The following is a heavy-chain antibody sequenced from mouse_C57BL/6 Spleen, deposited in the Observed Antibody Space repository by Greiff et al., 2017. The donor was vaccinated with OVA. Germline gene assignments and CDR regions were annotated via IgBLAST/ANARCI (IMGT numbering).Heavy chain of an antibody. CDR2: IYPGGGYT. Sequence: VQLQESGAELVRPGTSVKMSCKASGYTFTNYWIGWAKQRPGHGLEWIGDIYPGGGYTNYNEKFKGKATLTADKSSSTAYMQFSSLTSEDSAIYYCAVYYDYDGTVMDYWGQGTSVTVSS. V-gene: IGHV1-63*01. D-gene: IGHD2-4*01. CDR3: AVYYDYDGTVMDY. J-gene: IGHJ4*01. CDR1: GYTFTNYW.